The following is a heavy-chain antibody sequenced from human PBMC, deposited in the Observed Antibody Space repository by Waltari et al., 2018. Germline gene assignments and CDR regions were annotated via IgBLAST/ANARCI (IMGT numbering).Heavy chain of an antibody. CDR1: GYTFTSYG. CDR3: ARDRGPSAVTSFDS. CDR2: ISGYNGNI. Sequence: QLMQSGAEVKKPVASVRVSCKASGYTFTSYGINWVRQAPGRGLEWMGWISGYNGNINYAQSLQGRISMTTDTSTSTAYMELRSLTSDDAAVYYCARDRGPSAVTSFDSWGQGTLVTVSP. D-gene: IGHD4-17*01. V-gene: IGHV1-18*01. J-gene: IGHJ4*02.